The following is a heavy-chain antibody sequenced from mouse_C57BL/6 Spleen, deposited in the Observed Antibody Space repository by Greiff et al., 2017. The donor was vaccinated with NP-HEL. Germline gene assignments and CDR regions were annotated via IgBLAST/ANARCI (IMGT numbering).Heavy chain of an antibody. Sequence: EVQLQQSGHELVKSGASVKISCKASGYSFTDYHMNWVKQSNGQSLEWIGVINPNYGTTNYNQNFKGKATLTVDHSSSTAYMQLNSLTSEGSAVYYCARDKEIYSWGQRTLVTVSA. D-gene: IGHD2-1*01. CDR2: INPNYGTT. CDR3: ARDKEIYS. CDR1: GYSFTDYH. V-gene: IGHV1-39*01. J-gene: IGHJ3*01.